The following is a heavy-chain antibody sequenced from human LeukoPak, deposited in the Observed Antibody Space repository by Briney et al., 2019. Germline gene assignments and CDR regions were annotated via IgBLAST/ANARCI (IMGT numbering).Heavy chain of an antibody. CDR1: GFTFSNYS. Sequence: GGSLRLSCAASGFTFSNYSMNWVRQAPGKGPEWVSYISSSSRTIYYADSVKGRFTISRDNAKNSLYLHMNSLRDADTAVYYCAREERGYCDYWGQGTLVTVSS. CDR3: AREERGYCDY. V-gene: IGHV3-48*02. J-gene: IGHJ4*02. CDR2: ISSSSRTI. D-gene: IGHD2-15*01.